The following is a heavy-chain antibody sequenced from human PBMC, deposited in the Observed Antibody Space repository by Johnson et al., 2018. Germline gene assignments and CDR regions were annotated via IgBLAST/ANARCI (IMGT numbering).Heavy chain of an antibody. CDR1: GYTFTSYS. CDR3: ARVFDTYYFDV. V-gene: IGHV1-46*01. CDR2: INPSGGST. D-gene: IGHD3-3*01. Sequence: QVQLVESGAEVKKPGASVKVSCKASGYTFTSYSIHWVRKAPGQGLEWVGIINPSGGSTTYAQKFQGRVTMTRDTSTTTVYMELSSLASEDTAVYYCARVFDTYYFDVWGQGALVTVSS. J-gene: IGHJ4*02.